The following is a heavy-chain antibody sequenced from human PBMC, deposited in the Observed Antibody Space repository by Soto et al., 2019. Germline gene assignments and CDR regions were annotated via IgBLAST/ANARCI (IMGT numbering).Heavy chain of an antibody. CDR1: GFTFSSYA. CDR3: ARDTQEWELTYLDY. V-gene: IGHV3-30-3*01. D-gene: IGHD1-26*01. J-gene: IGHJ4*02. Sequence: QVQLVESGGGVVQPGRSLRLSCAASGFTFSSYAMHWVHQAPGKGLEWVAVISYDGSNKYYADSVKGRFTISRDNSKNTLYLQMNSLRAEDTAVYYCARDTQEWELTYLDYWGQGTLVTVSS. CDR2: ISYDGSNK.